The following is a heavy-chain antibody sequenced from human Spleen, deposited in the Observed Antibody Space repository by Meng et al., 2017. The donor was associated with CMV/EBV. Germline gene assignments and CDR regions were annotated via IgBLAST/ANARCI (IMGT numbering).Heavy chain of an antibody. V-gene: IGHV5-51*01. CDR1: GYTFSTYW. D-gene: IGHD3-3*01. J-gene: IGHJ4*02. CDR3: ARHYSGAGFLEWYFDY. CDR2: INPSDFDT. Sequence: KVSCKGSGYTFSTYWIGWVRQMPGKGLEWMGIINPSDFDTKYSPSFQGQVTISADRSISTAFLQWSSLKASDTAIYYCARHYSGAGFLEWYFDYWGQGTLVTVSS.